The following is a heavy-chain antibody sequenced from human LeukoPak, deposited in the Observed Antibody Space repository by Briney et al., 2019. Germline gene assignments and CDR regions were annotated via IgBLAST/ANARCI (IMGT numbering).Heavy chain of an antibody. D-gene: IGHD5-18*01. V-gene: IGHV3-30-3*01. CDR3: ARDKAGGYSYDHYFDY. CDR1: GFTFSSHA. CDR2: ISYDGSNK. Sequence: GGSLRLSCAASGFTFSSHAMHWVRQAPGKGLEWVAVISYDGSNKYYADSVKGRFTISRDNSKNTLYLQMNSLRAEDTAVYYCARDKAGGYSYDHYFDYWGQGTLVTVSS. J-gene: IGHJ4*02.